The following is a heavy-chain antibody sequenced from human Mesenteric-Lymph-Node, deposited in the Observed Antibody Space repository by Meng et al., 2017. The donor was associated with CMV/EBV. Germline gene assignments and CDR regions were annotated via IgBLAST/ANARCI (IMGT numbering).Heavy chain of an antibody. CDR2: MNPNSGDT. J-gene: IGHJ5*02. D-gene: IGHD2-2*01. Sequence: ASVKVSCKASGYTFTGSYMHWLRQAPGQGLEWMGWMNPNSGDTGYAQKFQGRVTMTRNTSISTAYMELSSLRSEDTAVYYCSRHVSSTSRFDPWGQGTLVTVSS. CDR3: SRHVSSTSRFDP. V-gene: IGHV1-8*02. CDR1: GYTFTGSY.